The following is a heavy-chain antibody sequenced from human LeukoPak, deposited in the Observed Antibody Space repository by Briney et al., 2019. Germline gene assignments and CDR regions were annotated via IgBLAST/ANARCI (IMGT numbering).Heavy chain of an antibody. D-gene: IGHD2/OR15-2a*01. V-gene: IGHV4-4*07. CDR3: ARHLNVRNSPTNWFDP. CDR1: GGSISSYY. CDR2: IYTSGST. Sequence: SETLSLTCTVSGGSISSYYWSWIRQPAGKGLEWIGRIYTSGSTNYNPPLKLRVTISVDTSKNQFSLKLSSVTAADTAVYYCARHLNVRNSPTNWFDPWGQGTLVTVSS. J-gene: IGHJ5*02.